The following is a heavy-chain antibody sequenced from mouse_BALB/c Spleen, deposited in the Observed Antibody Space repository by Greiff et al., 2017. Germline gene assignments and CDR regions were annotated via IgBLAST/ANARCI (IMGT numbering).Heavy chain of an antibody. CDR1: GFTFSSFG. V-gene: IGHV5-17*02. Sequence: DVQLVESGGGLVQPGGSRKLSCAASGFTFSSFGMHWVRQAPEKGLEWVAYISSGSSTIYYADTVKGRFTISRDNPKNTLFLQMTSLRSEDTAMYYCARKTTVVEDWYFDVWGAGTTVTVSS. CDR2: ISSGSSTI. J-gene: IGHJ1*01. CDR3: ARKTTVVEDWYFDV. D-gene: IGHD1-1*01.